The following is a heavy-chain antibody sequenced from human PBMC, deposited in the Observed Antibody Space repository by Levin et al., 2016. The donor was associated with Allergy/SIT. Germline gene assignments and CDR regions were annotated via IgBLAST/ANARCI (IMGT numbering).Heavy chain of an antibody. J-gene: IGHJ6*02. CDR3: ARDIGRVATIILSRYYGMDV. CDR2: ISSSSSYT. CDR1: GFTFSDYY. V-gene: IGHV3-11*05. Sequence: GESLKISCAASGFTFSDYYMSWIRQAPGKGLEWVSYISSSSSYTNYADSVKGQFTISRDNAKNSLYLQMNSLRAEDTAVYYCARDIGRVATIILSRYYGMDVWGQGTTVTVSS. D-gene: IGHD5-12*01.